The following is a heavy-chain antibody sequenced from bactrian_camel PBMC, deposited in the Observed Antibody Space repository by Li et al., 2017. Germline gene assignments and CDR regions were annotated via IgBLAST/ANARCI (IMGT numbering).Heavy chain of an antibody. V-gene: IGHV3S6*01. CDR1: GFTFSTYF. Sequence: HVQLVESGGGSVQAGGSLRLSCVGSGFTFSTYFMSWVRQSPDKGLEWVSGIDSEGRNTYYADSVKGRFTVSRDNAKNTLYLEMSSLKPEDTAVYYCAAASVDYGFGMRVPPHYWGQGTQVTVS. J-gene: IGHJ4*01. D-gene: IGHD4*01. CDR2: IDSEGRNT. CDR3: AAASVDYGFGMRVPPHY.